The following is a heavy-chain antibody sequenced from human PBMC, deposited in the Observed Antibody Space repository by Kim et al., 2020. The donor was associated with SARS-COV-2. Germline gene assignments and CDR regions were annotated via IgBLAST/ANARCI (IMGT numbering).Heavy chain of an antibody. D-gene: IGHD3-10*01. J-gene: IGHJ2*01. CDR2: MYYSGST. V-gene: IGHV4-39*01. CDR1: GGSISSSSYY. CDR3: ARRPGRNFDL. Sequence: SETLSLTCTVSGGSISSSSYYWGWIRQPPGKGLEWIGTMYYSGSTYYNPSLKSRVTISVDTSKNQFSLKLSSVTAADTAVYYCARRPGRNFDLWGRGPLV.